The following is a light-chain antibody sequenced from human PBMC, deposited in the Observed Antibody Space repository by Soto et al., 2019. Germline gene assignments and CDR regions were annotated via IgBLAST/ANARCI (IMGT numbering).Light chain of an antibody. CDR3: QQYGSSPYT. CDR1: QSVTSDY. Sequence: IVLTQSPGTLSLSPGERATLSCRASQSVTSDYLAWYQQKPGQPARLLIYGASNRATAIADRFSGSGSATDFTLTISRVDPEDFVVYYCQQYGSSPYTFGQGTRLDI. J-gene: IGKJ2*01. CDR2: GAS. V-gene: IGKV3-20*01.